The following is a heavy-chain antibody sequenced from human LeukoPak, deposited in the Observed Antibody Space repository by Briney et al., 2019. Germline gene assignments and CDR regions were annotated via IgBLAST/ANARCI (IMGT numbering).Heavy chain of an antibody. D-gene: IGHD3-10*01. V-gene: IGHV4-59*08. Sequence: PSETLSLTCSVSGGSISSQYWSWVRQPPGKGLEWIGYIYYSGNANYNPSLKSRVTISVDTSKNQFSLKMTSVTAADTAVYYCARLYGSGSDFDCWGQGTMVTVSS. J-gene: IGHJ3*01. CDR3: ARLYGSGSDFDC. CDR1: GGSISSQY. CDR2: IYYSGNA.